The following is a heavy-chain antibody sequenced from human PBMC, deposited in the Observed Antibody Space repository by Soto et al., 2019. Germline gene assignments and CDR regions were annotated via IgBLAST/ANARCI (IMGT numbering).Heavy chain of an antibody. J-gene: IGHJ4*02. V-gene: IGHV1-8*01. Sequence: QVQLVQSGAEVKKPGASVKVSCKASGYTFTSYDINWVRQATGQGLEWMGWMNPNSGNTGYAQKFQGRVNMTRNPSIITAYMELSSLRSEDTAVYYCARGGLSRWAAGIYDSFVRKYFDYWGQGTLVTVSS. CDR2: MNPNSGNT. D-gene: IGHD6-13*01. CDR3: ARGGLSRWAAGIYDSFVRKYFDY. CDR1: GYTFTSYD.